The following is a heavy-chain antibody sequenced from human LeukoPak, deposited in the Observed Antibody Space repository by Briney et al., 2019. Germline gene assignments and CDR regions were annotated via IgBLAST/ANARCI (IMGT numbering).Heavy chain of an antibody. CDR3: ARHPVRDTAMAPLGSHYYYMDV. CDR1: GGSISSSSYY. V-gene: IGHV4-39*01. CDR2: IYYSGST. D-gene: IGHD5-18*01. J-gene: IGHJ6*03. Sequence: KASETLSLTCTVSGGSISSSSYYWGWIRQPPGKGLEWIGSIYYSGSTYYNPSLKSRVTISVDTSKNQFSLKLSSVTAADTAVYYCARHPVRDTAMAPLGSHYYYMDVWGKGTTVTVSS.